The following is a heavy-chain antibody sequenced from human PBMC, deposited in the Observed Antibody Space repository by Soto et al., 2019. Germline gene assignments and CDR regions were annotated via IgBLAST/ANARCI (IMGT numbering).Heavy chain of an antibody. CDR3: ARSRYFDWLPLDS. V-gene: IGHV4-4*02. D-gene: IGHD3-9*01. CDR1: GGSISTSNW. Sequence: QVQLQESGPGLVKPSGTLSLTCAVSGGSISTSNWWAWVRQSPGKGLEWLGEVYHSGDTNYNPSLRSRVTASVDHPKYQFSLKLTSVPAADTAVYSCARSRYFDWLPLDSWGQGTLVTVSS. J-gene: IGHJ4*02. CDR2: VYHSGDT.